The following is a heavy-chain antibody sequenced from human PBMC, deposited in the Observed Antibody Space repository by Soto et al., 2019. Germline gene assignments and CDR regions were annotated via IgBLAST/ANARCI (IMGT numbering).Heavy chain of an antibody. D-gene: IGHD2-2*01. V-gene: IGHV4-30-4*01. CDR1: GGSISSGDYY. CDR3: ARKYCSSTSCYPGGMDV. CDR2: IYYSGST. J-gene: IGHJ6*02. Sequence: SETLSLTCTVSGGSISSGDYYWSWIRQPPGKGLEWIGYIYYSGSTYYNPSLKSRVTISVDTSKNQFSLKLSSVTAADTAVYYCARKYCSSTSCYPGGMDVWGQGTTVTVSS.